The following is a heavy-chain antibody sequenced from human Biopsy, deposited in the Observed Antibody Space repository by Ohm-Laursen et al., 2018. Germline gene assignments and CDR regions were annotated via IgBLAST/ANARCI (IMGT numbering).Heavy chain of an antibody. J-gene: IGHJ2*01. CDR3: ARDRGYYSDRTVPGYFDL. CDR2: VYYTGST. D-gene: IGHD3-22*01. Sequence: TLSLTCTVSGDSISSYYWSWIRQPPGKGLEWIGYVYYTGSTDYNPSLQSRVTISVDTSKNHFSLRLRSVTPADTAIYYCARDRGYYSDRTVPGYFDLWGRGTLVTVPS. V-gene: IGHV4-59*01. CDR1: GDSISSYY.